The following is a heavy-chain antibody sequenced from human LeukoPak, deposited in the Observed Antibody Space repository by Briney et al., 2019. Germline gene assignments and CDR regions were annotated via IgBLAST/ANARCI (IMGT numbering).Heavy chain of an antibody. CDR1: GDSLSSNSAA. CDR2: TFYKSKYYN. CDR3: VRERGDYSGNFHAFDS. J-gene: IGHJ4*02. D-gene: IGHD1-26*01. V-gene: IGHV6-1*01. Sequence: SQTLSLTCAISGDSLSSNSAAWSWIRQSPSRGLEWLGRTFYKSKYYNDYAVSVKGRLTITPDTSRNQFSLQLNSVTPEDTAMHYCVRERGDYSGNFHAFDSWGQGTLVTVSS.